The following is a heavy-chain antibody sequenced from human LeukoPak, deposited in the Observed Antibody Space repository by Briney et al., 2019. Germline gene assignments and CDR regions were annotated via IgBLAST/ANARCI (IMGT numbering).Heavy chain of an antibody. CDR3: ARQVYSSSWSYYFDY. CDR2: IHYSGST. CDR1: GGSISSYY. V-gene: IGHV4-59*01. J-gene: IGHJ4*02. D-gene: IGHD6-13*01. Sequence: PSETLSLTCTVSGGSISSYYWSWIRQPPGKGLEWIGSIHYSGSTSYNSSLKSRVTISVDTSKNQFSLKLSSVTPADTAVYYCARQVYSSSWSYYFDYWGQGILVAVSS.